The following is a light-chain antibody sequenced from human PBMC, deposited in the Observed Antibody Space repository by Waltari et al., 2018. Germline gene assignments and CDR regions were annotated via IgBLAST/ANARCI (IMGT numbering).Light chain of an antibody. J-gene: IGKJ4*01. CDR2: DAS. V-gene: IGKV3-11*01. CDR1: QSVNRY. CDR3: QQRSNWPLT. Sequence: EIVLTQSPATLSLSPGERATLSCRASQSVNRYLAWYQQKPGQAPRLRIYDASNRATGIPARFSGSGSGTDFTLTISSLEPEDFAVYFCQQRSNWPLTFGGGTKVEIK.